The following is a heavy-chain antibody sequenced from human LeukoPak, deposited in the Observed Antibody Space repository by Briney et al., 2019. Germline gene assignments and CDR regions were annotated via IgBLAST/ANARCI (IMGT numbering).Heavy chain of an antibody. V-gene: IGHV3-23*01. D-gene: IGHD5-24*01. CDR1: GFTFSSLG. J-gene: IGHJ4*02. CDR3: AKDDAWLQFND. Sequence: GRSLRLSCAASGFTFSSLGMNWVRQAPGKGLEWISGISPSADITYYADSVKGRFTISRDNSENTVYLHMSSLRAGDTAVYFCAKDDAWLQFNDWGQGTLVTVSS. CDR2: ISPSADIT.